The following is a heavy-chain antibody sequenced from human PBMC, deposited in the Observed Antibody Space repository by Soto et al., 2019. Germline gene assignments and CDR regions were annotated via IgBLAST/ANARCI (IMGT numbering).Heavy chain of an antibody. Sequence: PGGSLRLSCAASGFTFSSYWMHWVRQAPGKGLVWVSRINSDGSSTSYADSVKGRFTISRDNAKNTLYLQMNSLRAEDTAVYYCAKGFNPYYDFWSGYDGMDVWGQGTTVTVSS. CDR1: GFTFSSYW. J-gene: IGHJ6*02. D-gene: IGHD3-3*01. CDR2: INSDGSST. CDR3: AKGFNPYYDFWSGYDGMDV. V-gene: IGHV3-74*01.